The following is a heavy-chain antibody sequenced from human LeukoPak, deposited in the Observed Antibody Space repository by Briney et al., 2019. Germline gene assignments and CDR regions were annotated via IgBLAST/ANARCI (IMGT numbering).Heavy chain of an antibody. J-gene: IGHJ6*02. Sequence: GGSLRLSCAASGFTFDDYDMHWVRQVPGKGLEWVSLISKNGGRTHYADSVKGRFTISRDNSKNSLYLEMNSLRTEDAAFYYCAKGNPPGAGIYSYGLDVWGQGTTVTVSS. CDR1: GFTFDDYD. D-gene: IGHD6-13*01. V-gene: IGHV3-43*02. CDR2: ISKNGGRT. CDR3: AKGNPPGAGIYSYGLDV.